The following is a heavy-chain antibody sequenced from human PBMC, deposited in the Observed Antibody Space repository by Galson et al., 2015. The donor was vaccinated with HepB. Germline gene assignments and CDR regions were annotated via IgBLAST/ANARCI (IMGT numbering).Heavy chain of an antibody. CDR2: FSWDGNT. CDR1: GFSFDDYT. CDR3: AKDIGYGDYEDAFDI. V-gene: IGHV3-43*01. Sequence: SLRLSCAASGFSFDDYTMHWVRQAPGKGLEWISLFSWDGNTNYAASVKGGLTISRANSKNSLNLQMSSLRTEDTALYYCAKDIGYGDYEDAFDIWGQGTMVTVSS. J-gene: IGHJ3*02. D-gene: IGHD4-17*01.